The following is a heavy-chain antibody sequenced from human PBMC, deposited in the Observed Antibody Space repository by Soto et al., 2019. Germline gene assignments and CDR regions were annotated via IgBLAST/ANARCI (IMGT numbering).Heavy chain of an antibody. D-gene: IGHD2-8*02. CDR3: GRCRTDSYAMDV. V-gene: IGHV1-18*01. CDR2: ISAYNGNT. J-gene: IGHJ6*02. Sequence: ASVKVSCKASGYTFTSYGISWVRQAPGQGLEWMGWISAYNGNTIYAQKLQGRVTMTTDISTNTVYLELRSLRSDDTAIYYCGRCRTDSYAMDVWGQGTTVTVSS. CDR1: GYTFTSYG.